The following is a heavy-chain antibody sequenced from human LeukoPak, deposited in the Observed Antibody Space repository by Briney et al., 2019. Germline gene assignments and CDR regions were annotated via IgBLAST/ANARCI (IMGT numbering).Heavy chain of an antibody. CDR1: GDSISSYY. CDR3: ARDQYGDCDFDY. Sequence: SETLSLTCTVSGDSISSYYWSWIRQPPGKGLEWIAYIYYSGITNYDPSLKSRVAISVDTSKNQFSLKLSSVTAADTAVYYCARDQYGDCDFDYWGQGTLVTVSS. CDR2: IYYSGIT. J-gene: IGHJ4*02. D-gene: IGHD2-21*01. V-gene: IGHV4-59*01.